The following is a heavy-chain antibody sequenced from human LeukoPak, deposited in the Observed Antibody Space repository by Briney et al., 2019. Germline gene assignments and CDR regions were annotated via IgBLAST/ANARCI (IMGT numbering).Heavy chain of an antibody. J-gene: IGHJ4*02. V-gene: IGHV3-74*01. CDR2: ITSADSST. CDR1: GFTFSSYW. CDR3: ARGRPNYYFDY. D-gene: IGHD1-1*01. Sequence: GGSLRLSCAASGFTFSSYWMHWVRHAPGKGLVWVSRITSADSSTSYADSVKGRFTISRDNAKNTLYLQMNGLRAEDTAVYYCARGRPNYYFDYWGQGTLVTVSS.